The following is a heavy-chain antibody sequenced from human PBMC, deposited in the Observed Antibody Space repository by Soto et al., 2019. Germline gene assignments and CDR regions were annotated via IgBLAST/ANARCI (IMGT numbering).Heavy chain of an antibody. CDR2: IHYSVSV. V-gene: IGHV4-30-4*01. Sequence: QVQLQESGPGLVRPSQTLSLTCTVSGGSISSDHYHWTWIRQTPGKGLEWIGYIHYSVSVYYNPSLQSGVTMSVDTSKNLFSLKLSSVTAADTAVYFCVREDDGGDRDYYGLDVWGQGTTVTVSS. CDR1: GGSISSDHYH. CDR3: VREDDGGDRDYYGLDV. D-gene: IGHD4-17*01. J-gene: IGHJ6*02.